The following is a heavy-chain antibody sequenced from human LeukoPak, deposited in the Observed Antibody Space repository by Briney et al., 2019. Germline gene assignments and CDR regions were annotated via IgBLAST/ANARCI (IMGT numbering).Heavy chain of an antibody. CDR1: GFTFSSYA. CDR3: AKGYASESSHFDY. D-gene: IGHD3-10*01. J-gene: IGHJ4*02. Sequence: PGGSLRLSCAASGFTFSSYAMSWVRQAPGKGLEWVSVISGSGGSTYYADSVKGRFTISRDNFKNTLYLQMNSLRAEDTAVYYCAKGYASESSHFDYWGQGTLVTVSS. CDR2: ISGSGGST. V-gene: IGHV3-23*01.